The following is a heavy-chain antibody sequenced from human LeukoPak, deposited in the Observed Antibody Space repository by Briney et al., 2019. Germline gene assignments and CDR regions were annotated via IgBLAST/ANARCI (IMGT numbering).Heavy chain of an antibody. CDR2: ISASGGRT. D-gene: IGHD3-22*01. J-gene: IGHJ4*02. V-gene: IGHV3-23*01. CDR3: VEGGAPSYYDGSGDAYFDY. CDR1: GFIFSSYA. Sequence: GGSLRLYCAASGFIFSSYAMSWVRQAPGKGLEWVSVISASGGRTSYADSVKGRFTVSRDNSKNTLYLQMNSLRAEDTAVYFCVEGGAPSYYDGSGDAYFDYWGQGTLVTVSS.